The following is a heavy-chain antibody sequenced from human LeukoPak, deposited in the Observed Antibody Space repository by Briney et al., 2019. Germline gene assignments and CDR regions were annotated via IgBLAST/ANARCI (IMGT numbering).Heavy chain of an antibody. Sequence: PGGSLRLSCAASGFTFSSYAMHWVRQAPGKGLKYVSAISRNGGSTYYANSVKGRFTISRDNSKNTLYMQMNSLRAEDTAVYYCAKGMAAYGSGSLFDYWGQGTLVTVSS. CDR3: AKGMAAYGSGSLFDY. CDR2: ISRNGGST. CDR1: GFTFSSYA. D-gene: IGHD3-10*01. V-gene: IGHV3-64*01. J-gene: IGHJ4*02.